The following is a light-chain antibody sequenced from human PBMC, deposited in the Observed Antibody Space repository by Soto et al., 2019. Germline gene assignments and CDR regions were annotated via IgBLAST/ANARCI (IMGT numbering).Light chain of an antibody. CDR3: QQYYSYPQT. CDR1: QGISGY. CDR2: AAS. V-gene: IGKV1-8*01. Sequence: AIRMTQSPSSLSASTGDRVTITCRASQGISGYLAWYQQKPGKAPKLLIYAASTLQSGVPSRFSGSGSGTDFTLTISCLQYEDFATYYCQQYYSYPQTFGQGTKVDIK. J-gene: IGKJ1*01.